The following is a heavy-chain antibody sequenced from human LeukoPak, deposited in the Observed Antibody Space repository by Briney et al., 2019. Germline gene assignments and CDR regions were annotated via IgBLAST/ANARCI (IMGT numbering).Heavy chain of an antibody. CDR1: GFTFSSYS. Sequence: GGSLRLSCAASGFTFSSYSMNWVRQAPGKGLEWVSSISSSSSYIYYADSVKGRFTISRDNAKNSLYLQMNSLRAEDTAVYYCATHPEAYYYDSSGHRHYWGQGTLVTVSS. CDR3: ATHPEAYYYDSSGHRHY. J-gene: IGHJ4*02. V-gene: IGHV3-21*01. CDR2: ISSSSSYI. D-gene: IGHD3-22*01.